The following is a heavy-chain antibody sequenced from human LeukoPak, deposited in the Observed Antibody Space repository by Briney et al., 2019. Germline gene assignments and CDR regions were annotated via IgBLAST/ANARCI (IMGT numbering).Heavy chain of an antibody. Sequence: SETLSLTCTVSADSLSSGGHYWAWIRQFPGKGLESIGFIHHSGRSRHNPSLKDRVAISVDTSRKQFALKLSSVTAADTAMYYCARGGNRSGGFYFDYWGQGIQVIVSS. CDR3: ARGGNRSGGFYFDY. CDR1: ADSLSSGGHY. CDR2: IHHSGRS. V-gene: IGHV4-31*03. J-gene: IGHJ4*02.